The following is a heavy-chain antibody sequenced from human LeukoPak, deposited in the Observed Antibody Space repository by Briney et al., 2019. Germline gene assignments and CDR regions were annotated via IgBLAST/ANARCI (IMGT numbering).Heavy chain of an antibody. V-gene: IGHV1-69*05. CDR3: ARQWGYSSYDKNWFDP. Sequence: SVKVSCKASGGTFSSYAISWVRQAPGQGLEWMGGIIPIFGTANYAQKFQGRVTITTDESTSTAYMELSSLRSEDTAVYYCARQWGYSSYDKNWFDPWGQGTLVTVSS. CDR1: GGTFSSYA. CDR2: IIPIFGTA. J-gene: IGHJ5*02. D-gene: IGHD6-13*01.